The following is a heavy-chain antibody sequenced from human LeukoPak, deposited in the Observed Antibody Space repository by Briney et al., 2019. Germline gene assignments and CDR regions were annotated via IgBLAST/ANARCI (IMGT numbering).Heavy chain of an antibody. V-gene: IGHV3-30*03. Sequence: GGSLRLSCAASGSTFSSYWMSWVRQAPGKGLEWVAVISYDGSNKYYADSVKGRFTISRDNSKNTLYLQMNSLRAEDTAVYYCARDQYSSGWYGFSYWGQGTLVTVSS. CDR1: GSTFSSYW. J-gene: IGHJ4*02. D-gene: IGHD6-19*01. CDR2: ISYDGSNK. CDR3: ARDQYSSGWYGFSY.